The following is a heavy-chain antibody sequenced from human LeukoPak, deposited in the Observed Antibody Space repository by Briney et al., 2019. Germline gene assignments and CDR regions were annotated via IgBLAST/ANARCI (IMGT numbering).Heavy chain of an antibody. V-gene: IGHV4-39*01. CDR2: IYYRGTT. CDR1: GGSISGSSSY. D-gene: IGHD3-3*01. J-gene: IGHJ6*02. CDR3: ARHSDYTRFAMDV. Sequence: NTSETLSLTCTVSGGSISGSSSYWGWIRQPPGEGLEWIGNIYYRGTTYYSPSLKSRVTISVDTSMNLFSMKLSSVTAADTAVYYCARHSDYTRFAMDVWGQGTTVTVSS.